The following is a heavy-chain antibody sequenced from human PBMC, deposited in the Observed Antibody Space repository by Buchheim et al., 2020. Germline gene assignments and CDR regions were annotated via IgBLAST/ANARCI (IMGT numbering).Heavy chain of an antibody. CDR3: ARGPITMVRGVITGYYYYYDMDV. V-gene: IGHV4-34*01. D-gene: IGHD3-10*01. CDR1: GGSFSGYY. Sequence: QVQLQQWGAGLLKPSETLSLTCAVYGGSFSGYYWSWIRQPPGKGLEWIGEINHSGSTNYNPSLKSRVTISVDTSKNQFSLKLSSVTAADTAVYYCARGPITMVRGVITGYYYYYDMDVWGQGTT. J-gene: IGHJ6*02. CDR2: INHSGST.